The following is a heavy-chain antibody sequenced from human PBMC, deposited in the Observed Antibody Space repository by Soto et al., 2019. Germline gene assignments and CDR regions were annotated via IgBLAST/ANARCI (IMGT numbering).Heavy chain of an antibody. Sequence: EVHLVEAGGGLVKPGESLTLSCAASGFTFGRFPLNWFRQAPGKGLEWVSSISSSSAYIYYAESVKGRFTISRDNARSTLSLQMNSLRLDDTAVYFCARDGLTFGGDWGQGTLVAVSS. J-gene: IGHJ4*02. D-gene: IGHD3-16*01. CDR2: ISSSSAYI. CDR3: ARDGLTFGGD. CDR1: GFTFGRFP. V-gene: IGHV3-21*06.